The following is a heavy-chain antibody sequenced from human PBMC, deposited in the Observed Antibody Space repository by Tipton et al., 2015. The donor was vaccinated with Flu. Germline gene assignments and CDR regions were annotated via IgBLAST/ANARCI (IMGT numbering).Heavy chain of an antibody. CDR2: IYYTGST. D-gene: IGHD6-13*01. CDR1: GDSINNYY. J-gene: IGHJ6*02. Sequence: TLSLTCTVSGDSINNYYWSWIRQPPGKGLEWLGYIYYTGSTNYSPSLKSRVTISLATSENQLSLKLSSVTAADTAVYYCARDSAAHYGMDVWGQGTTVTVSS. V-gene: IGHV4-59*08. CDR3: ARDSAAHYGMDV.